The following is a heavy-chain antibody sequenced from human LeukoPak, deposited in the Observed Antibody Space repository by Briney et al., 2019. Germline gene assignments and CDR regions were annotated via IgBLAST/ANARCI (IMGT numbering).Heavy chain of an antibody. CDR2: IYSSGST. CDR3: ARGYCTGTTCYISYYFDY. J-gene: IGHJ4*02. V-gene: IGHV4-59*11. D-gene: IGHD2-2*02. CDR1: GGSISSHY. Sequence: SETLSLTCTVSGGSISSHYWGWIRQPPGKGLEWIGYIYSSGSTNYNPSLKSRVTISVDTSKNQFSLRLSSVTAADTAVYYCARGYCTGTTCYISYYFDYWGQGTLVTVSS.